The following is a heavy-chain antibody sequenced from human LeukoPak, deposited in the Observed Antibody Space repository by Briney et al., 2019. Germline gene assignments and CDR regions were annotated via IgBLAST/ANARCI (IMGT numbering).Heavy chain of an antibody. CDR2: IYYSGST. Sequence: SETLSLTCTVSGGSISSSSYYWGWIRQHPGKGLEWIGYIYYSGSTYYNPSLKSRVTISVDTSKNQFSLKLSSVIAADTAVYYCASSVGTYYYYGMDVWGQGTTVTVSS. CDR3: ASSVGTYYYYGMDV. CDR1: GGSISSSSYY. D-gene: IGHD3-10*01. J-gene: IGHJ6*02. V-gene: IGHV4-31*03.